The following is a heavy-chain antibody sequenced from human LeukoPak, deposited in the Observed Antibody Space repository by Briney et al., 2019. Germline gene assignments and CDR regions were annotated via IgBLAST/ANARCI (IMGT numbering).Heavy chain of an antibody. CDR1: GFTFSSYA. J-gene: IGHJ3*02. Sequence: GGSLRLSCAASGFTFSSYAMSWVRQAPGKGLEWVSGSSGSGGSTYHADSVKGRFTISRDNSKNMLYLQMHSLRAEDTAIYYCAKGWMKTSLDGFGMWGQGTMVIVSS. CDR3: AKGWMKTSLDGFGM. V-gene: IGHV3-23*01. CDR2: SSGSGGST. D-gene: IGHD1-1*01.